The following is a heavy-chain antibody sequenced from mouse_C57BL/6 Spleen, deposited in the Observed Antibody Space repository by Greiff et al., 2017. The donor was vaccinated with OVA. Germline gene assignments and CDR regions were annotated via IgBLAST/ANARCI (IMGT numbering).Heavy chain of an antibody. CDR3: ARDEMGIYDGYYLDY. V-gene: IGHV5-4*01. J-gene: IGHJ2*01. Sequence: EVKLMESGGGLVKPGGSLKLSCAASGFTFSSYAMSWVRQTPEKRLEWVATISDGGSYTYYPDNVKGRFTISRDNDKNNLYLQMSHLKSEDTAMYYCARDEMGIYDGYYLDYWGQGTTLTVSS. CDR2: ISDGGSYT. CDR1: GFTFSSYA. D-gene: IGHD2-3*01.